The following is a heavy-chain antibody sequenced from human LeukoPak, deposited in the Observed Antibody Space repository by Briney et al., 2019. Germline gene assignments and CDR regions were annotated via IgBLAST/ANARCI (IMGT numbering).Heavy chain of an antibody. Sequence: LXXAXSXFIFXXXAVSXXRXXPXXXXXXXSXXSGSGGSTYYADSVKGRFTISRDNSKNTLYLQMNSLRAEDTAVYYCAKGYKDSSSYRYLFDFWGQGTLVTVSS. D-gene: IGHD3-22*01. J-gene: IGHJ4*02. CDR1: XFIFXXXA. V-gene: IGHV3-23*01. CDR2: XSGSGGST. CDR3: AKGYKDSSSYRYLFDF.